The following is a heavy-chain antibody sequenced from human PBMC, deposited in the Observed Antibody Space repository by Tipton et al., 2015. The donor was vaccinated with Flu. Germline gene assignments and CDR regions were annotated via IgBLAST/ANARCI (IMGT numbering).Heavy chain of an antibody. CDR3: ARHTGDSVRGVIDY. CDR1: GDSIDSGAYY. J-gene: IGHJ4*02. CDR2: IYYSGIT. V-gene: IGHV4-31*03. D-gene: IGHD3-10*02. Sequence: TLSLTCSVSGDSIDSGAYYWSWIRQHPGKGLEWIGYIYYSGITYYNPSLKSRVTISVDTSKNQFSLRLSSVTAADAAVYYCARHTGDSVRGVIDYWGQGTLVTVSS.